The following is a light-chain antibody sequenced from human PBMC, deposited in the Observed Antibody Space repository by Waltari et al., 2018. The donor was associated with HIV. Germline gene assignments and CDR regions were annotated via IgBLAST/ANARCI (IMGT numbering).Light chain of an antibody. V-gene: IGKV3-11*01. CDR2: DAS. CDR3: QHRSSWPPLT. J-gene: IGKJ4*01. CDR1: QSVSSY. Sequence: EIVLTQSPATLSLSPGARATLSCRASQSVSSYLAWYQQKPGQAPRLLIYDASNRATGIPSRCSGSGSGTDFTLTISSLEPEDFAVYYCQHRSSWPPLTFGGGTKVEIK.